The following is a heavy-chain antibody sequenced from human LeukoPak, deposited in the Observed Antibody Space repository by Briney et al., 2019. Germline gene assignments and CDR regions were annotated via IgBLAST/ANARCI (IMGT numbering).Heavy chain of an antibody. V-gene: IGHV4-59*01. CDR1: GGSFSGYY. D-gene: IGHD3-3*01. Sequence: SETLSLTCAVYGGSFSGYYWSWIRQPPGKGLEWIGYIYYSGSTNYNPSLKSRVTISVDTSKNQFSLKLSSVTAADTAVYYCARAVRTYYDFWSGYSLDAFDIWGQGTMVTVSS. CDR2: IYYSGST. CDR3: ARAVRTYYDFWSGYSLDAFDI. J-gene: IGHJ3*02.